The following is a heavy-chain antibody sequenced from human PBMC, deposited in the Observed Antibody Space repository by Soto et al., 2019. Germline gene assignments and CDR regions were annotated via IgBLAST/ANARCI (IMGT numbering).Heavy chain of an antibody. CDR3: ARALRDIAAVGNNWFDP. CDR2: IYYSGST. Sequence: SETLSLTCTVSGGSISSGGYYWSWIRQHPGKGLEWIGYIYYSGSTYYNPSLKSRVTISVDTSKNQFSLKLSSVTAADTAVYYCARALRDIAAVGNNWFDPWGQGTLVTVSS. V-gene: IGHV4-31*03. D-gene: IGHD6-13*01. J-gene: IGHJ5*02. CDR1: GGSISSGGYY.